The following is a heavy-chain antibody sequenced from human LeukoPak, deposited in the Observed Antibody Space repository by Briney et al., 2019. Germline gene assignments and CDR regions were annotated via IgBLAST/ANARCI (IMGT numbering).Heavy chain of an antibody. V-gene: IGHV3-48*03. D-gene: IGHD2-15*01. CDR3: ARTYCSGGSCYPYYFDY. J-gene: IGHJ4*02. Sequence: PGGSLRLSCAASGFTFSSYEMNWVRQAPGKGLEWVSYISGSGSNIYYADSVKGRFTISRDNAKNSLYLQMNSLRAEDTAVYYCARTYCSGGSCYPYYFDYWGQGTLVTVSS. CDR1: GFTFSSYE. CDR2: ISGSGSNI.